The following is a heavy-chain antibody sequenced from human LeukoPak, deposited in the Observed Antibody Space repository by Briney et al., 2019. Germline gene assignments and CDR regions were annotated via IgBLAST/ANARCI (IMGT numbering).Heavy chain of an antibody. CDR2: IYPGDSDT. CDR1: GYSFTSYW. CDR3: ARLIYSSSGLDAFDI. Sequence: GESLKISCKGSGYSFTSYWIGWVRQMPGKGLEWMGIIYPGDSDTRYSPSFQGQVTISAVKSISTAYLQWSSLKASDTAMYYCARLIYSSSGLDAFDIWGQGTMVTVSS. D-gene: IGHD6-13*01. V-gene: IGHV5-51*01. J-gene: IGHJ3*02.